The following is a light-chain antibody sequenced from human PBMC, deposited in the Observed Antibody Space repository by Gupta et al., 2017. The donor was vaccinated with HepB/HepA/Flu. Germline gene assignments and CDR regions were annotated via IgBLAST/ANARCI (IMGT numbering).Light chain of an antibody. CDR1: QSIRSY. V-gene: IGKV1-39*01. J-gene: IGKJ1*01. CDR3: QQSYSNPTRT. CDR2: AAS. Sequence: DIQMTQSPSSLSASVGDRVTITCRASQSIRSYLNWYQQKPGKAPKLLIYAASSLQSGVPSRFSGSGSGTDFTLTISSRQQEDFATYYCQQSYSNPTRTFGQGTKVEIK.